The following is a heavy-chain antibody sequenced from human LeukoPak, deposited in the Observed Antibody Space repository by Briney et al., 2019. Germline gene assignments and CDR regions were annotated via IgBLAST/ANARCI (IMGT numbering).Heavy chain of an antibody. CDR2: ISYDGSNK. V-gene: IGHV3-30-3*01. CDR1: GFTFSSYA. D-gene: IGHD6-19*01. Sequence: GRSLRLSCAASGFTFSSYAMHWVRQAPGKGLEWVAVISYDGSNKYYADSVKGRFTISRDNSKNTLYLQMNSLRAEDTAVYYCARDKGDPLSIAVAGIDYWGQGTLVTVSS. J-gene: IGHJ4*02. CDR3: ARDKGDPLSIAVAGIDY.